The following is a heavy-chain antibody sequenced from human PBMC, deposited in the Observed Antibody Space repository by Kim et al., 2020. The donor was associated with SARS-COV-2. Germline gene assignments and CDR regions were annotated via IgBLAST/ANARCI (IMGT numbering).Heavy chain of an antibody. CDR2: T. Sequence: TTYTQKCRGRLTITADRSTGTAYMDLSSLRSGDTAVYFCASAGYNGYFFDSWGQGTLVTVSS. V-gene: IGHV1-69*06. J-gene: IGHJ4*02. CDR3: ASAGYNGYFFDS. D-gene: IGHD5-12*01.